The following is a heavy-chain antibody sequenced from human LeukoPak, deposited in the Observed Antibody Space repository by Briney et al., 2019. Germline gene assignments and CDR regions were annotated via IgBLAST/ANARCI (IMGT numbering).Heavy chain of an antibody. CDR3: ARPYSYCYRAEDWFGP. J-gene: IGHJ5*02. Sequence: GGSLRLSCAASGFTFSSYAMSWVRQAPGKGLEWVSAISGSGGSTYYADSVKGRFTISRDNSKNTLYLQMNSLRAEDTAVYYCARPYSYCYRAEDWFGPWGQGTLVTVSS. CDR1: GFTFSSYA. V-gene: IGHV3-23*01. CDR2: ISGSGGST. D-gene: IGHD5-18*01.